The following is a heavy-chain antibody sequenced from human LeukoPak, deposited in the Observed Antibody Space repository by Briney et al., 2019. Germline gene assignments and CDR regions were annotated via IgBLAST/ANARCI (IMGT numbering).Heavy chain of an antibody. Sequence: GGSLRLSCAASGFTFSSYDMSWVRQAPGKGLEWVSSLTSDGGSTEYADSVKGRFTISRDNSKNTLYLQMNSLRAEDTALYFCAKSLVRWAFDYWGQGALVSVSS. J-gene: IGHJ4*02. CDR1: GFTFSSYD. V-gene: IGHV3-23*01. D-gene: IGHD1-26*01. CDR2: LTSDGGST. CDR3: AKSLVRWAFDY.